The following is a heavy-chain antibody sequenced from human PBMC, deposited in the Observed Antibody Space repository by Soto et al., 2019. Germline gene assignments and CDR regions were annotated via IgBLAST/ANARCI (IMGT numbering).Heavy chain of an antibody. V-gene: IGHV1-46*01. J-gene: IGHJ6*02. CDR2: INPSGGST. D-gene: IGHD7-27*01. Sequence: ASVKVSCKASGYTFTSYYMHWVRQAPGQGLEWMGIINPSGGSTSYAQKFQGRVTMTRDTSTSTVYMELSSLRSEDTAVYYCARDSQTPGADYYYYYGMDVWGQGTTVTVSS. CDR1: GYTFTSYY. CDR3: ARDSQTPGADYYYYYGMDV.